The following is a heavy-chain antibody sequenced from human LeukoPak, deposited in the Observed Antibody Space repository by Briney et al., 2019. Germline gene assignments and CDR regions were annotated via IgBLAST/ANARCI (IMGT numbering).Heavy chain of an antibody. V-gene: IGHV5-51*01. D-gene: IGHD2-2*01. Sequence: HGESLQISCQGSGYRFTSYWVGWVRQMPGKGLEWMGIIYPGDSDTRYSPSFQGQVTISADKSISTPYLQWSSLKASDTAMYYCARHWRCSSTSCYGPAAFWGQGTLVTVSS. CDR3: ARHWRCSSTSCYGPAAF. J-gene: IGHJ4*02. CDR2: IYPGDSDT. CDR1: GYRFTSYW.